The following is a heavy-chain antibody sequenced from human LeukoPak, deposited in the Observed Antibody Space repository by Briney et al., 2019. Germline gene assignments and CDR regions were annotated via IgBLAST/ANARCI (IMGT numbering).Heavy chain of an antibody. J-gene: IGHJ4*02. D-gene: IGHD3-16*01. CDR3: AKGPLRAHVDY. CDR2: ISYDGSNK. CDR1: GFTFSSYA. Sequence: GGSLRLSCAASGFTFSSYAMHWVRQAPGKGLEWVAVISYDGSNKYYADSVKSRFTISRDNSKNTLYLQMNSLRAEDTAVYYCAKGPLRAHVDYWGQGTLVTVSS. V-gene: IGHV3-30*04.